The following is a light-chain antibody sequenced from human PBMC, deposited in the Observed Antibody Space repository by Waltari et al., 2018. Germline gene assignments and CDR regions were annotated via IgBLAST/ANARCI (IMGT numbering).Light chain of an antibody. Sequence: QSALTQPASVSGSPGQSITISCAGATRDVVTYSLVSWYQQHPGNPPKLMIHEGTQRPSGISNRFSGSNSDNTASLTISGLQFEDEAYYYCCSYAGSSPLFGGGTRVTVL. CDR3: CSYAGSSPL. CDR1: TRDVVTYSL. J-gene: IGLJ3*02. V-gene: IGLV2-23*01. CDR2: EGT.